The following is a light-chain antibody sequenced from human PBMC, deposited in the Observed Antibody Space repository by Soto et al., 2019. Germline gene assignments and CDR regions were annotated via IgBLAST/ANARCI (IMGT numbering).Light chain of an antibody. J-gene: IGLJ1*01. CDR2: DVS. CDR3: SSYTSSNTYV. V-gene: IGLV2-14*03. CDR1: TSDIGFSYY. Sequence: QSVLTQPPSASGSPGQSITISCTGTTSDIGFSYYVSWYQQHPDKAPKLIIYDVSDRPSGVSDRFSGSKSGNTASLTISGLQAEDAADYYCSSYTSSNTYVFGTGTKVTVL.